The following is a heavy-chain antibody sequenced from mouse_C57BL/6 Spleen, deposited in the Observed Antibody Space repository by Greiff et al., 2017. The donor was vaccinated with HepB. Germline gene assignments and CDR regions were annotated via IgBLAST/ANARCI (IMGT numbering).Heavy chain of an antibody. Sequence: EVKLMESGGGLVKPGGSLKLSCAASGFTFSSYTMSWVRQTPEKRLEWVATISGGGGNTYYPDSVKGRFTISRDNAKNTLYLQMSSLRSEDTALYYCARHVYPSFAYWGQGTLVTVSA. CDR3: ARHVYPSFAY. CDR1: GFTFSSYT. CDR2: ISGGGGNT. J-gene: IGHJ3*01. V-gene: IGHV5-9*01.